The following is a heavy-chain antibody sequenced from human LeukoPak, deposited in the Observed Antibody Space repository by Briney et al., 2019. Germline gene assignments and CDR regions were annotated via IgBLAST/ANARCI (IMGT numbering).Heavy chain of an antibody. CDR2: INHNGST. J-gene: IGHJ4*02. CDR1: GGSFSGYY. Sequence: NTSETLSLTCAVYGGSFSGYYWSWIRQPPGKGLEWIGEINHNGSTNYNPSLKSRVTISVDTSKNQFSLKLSSVTAADTAVYYCARVRGYSYGHRAYFDYWGQGTLVTVSS. CDR3: ARVRGYSYGHRAYFDY. V-gene: IGHV4-34*01. D-gene: IGHD5-18*01.